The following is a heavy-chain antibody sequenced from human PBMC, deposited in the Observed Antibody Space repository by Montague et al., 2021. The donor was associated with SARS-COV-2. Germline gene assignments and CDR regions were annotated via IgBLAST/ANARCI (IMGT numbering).Heavy chain of an antibody. Sequence: SETLSLTCTVSGGSISSSSYYWGWIRQPPGKGLEWIGSIYYSGRTYYNPSLKSRVTISVDTSKNQFSLKLSFVTAADTAVYYCARLVETYYYYYGMDVWGQGTTVTVSS. D-gene: IGHD4-23*01. J-gene: IGHJ6*02. CDR3: ARLVETYYYYYGMDV. V-gene: IGHV4-39*01. CDR2: IYYSGRT. CDR1: GGSISSSSYY.